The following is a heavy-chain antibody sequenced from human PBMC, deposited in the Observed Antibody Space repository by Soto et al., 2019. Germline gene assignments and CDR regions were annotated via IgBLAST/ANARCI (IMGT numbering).Heavy chain of an antibody. V-gene: IGHV4-4*02. CDR2: IYHNGIT. J-gene: IGHJ4*02. CDR3: ATVPPRIVVVLAEFPT. CDR1: GTSISSSYW. Sequence: QVQLKQSGPGLVRPSGTLSLTCRVSGTSISSSYWWAWVRQSPGKGLEWIGEIYHNGITKYNPSLKSRVSMSIDKSNNQFSLKLTSVTVADTAVYYCATVPPRIVVVLAEFPTWGQGTLVTVSS. D-gene: IGHD2-21*01.